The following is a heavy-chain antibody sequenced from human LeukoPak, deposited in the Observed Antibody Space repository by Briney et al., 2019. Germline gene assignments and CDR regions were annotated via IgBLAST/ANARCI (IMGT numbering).Heavy chain of an antibody. CDR2: IIPIFGTA. J-gene: IGHJ4*02. Sequence: ASVKVSCKASGGTLSNYAISWLRQAPGQGLEWMGGIIPIFGTANYAQKFQGRVTITADESTSTAYMELSSLRSEDTAVYYCARGIEMATIHFDYWGQGTLVTVSS. CDR1: GGTLSNYA. CDR3: ARGIEMATIHFDY. D-gene: IGHD5-24*01. V-gene: IGHV1-69*13.